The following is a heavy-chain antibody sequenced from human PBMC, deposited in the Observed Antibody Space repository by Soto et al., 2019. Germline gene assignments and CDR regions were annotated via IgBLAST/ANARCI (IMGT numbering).Heavy chain of an antibody. D-gene: IGHD3-10*01. CDR1: GFTFDDYT. CDR2: ISWDGGST. V-gene: IGHV3-43*01. J-gene: IGHJ3*02. CDR3: AKDMYYGSWSYAFDI. Sequence: GGSLRLSCAASGFTFDDYTMHWVRQAPGKGLEWVSLISWDGGSTYYADSVKGRFTISRDNSKNSLYLQMNSLRTEDTDLLYCAKDMYYGSWSYAFDIWGQGTMVTVSS.